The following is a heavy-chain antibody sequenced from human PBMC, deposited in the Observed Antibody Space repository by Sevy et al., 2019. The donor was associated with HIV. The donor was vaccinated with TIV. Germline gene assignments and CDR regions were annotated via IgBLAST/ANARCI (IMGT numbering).Heavy chain of an antibody. J-gene: IGHJ6*02. D-gene: IGHD1-26*01. CDR3: ANAYSGSYSHSYLYALDV. CDR1: GFSFSYYG. Sequence: GGSLRLSCTDSGFSFSYYGIHWVRQAPGKGLDWVALISHDGINEYYADSVKGRFTTSRDNSKNTVYLEMNRLRNEDTAIYFCANAYSGSYSHSYLYALDVWGQGTTVTVSS. V-gene: IGHV3-30*18. CDR2: ISHDGINE.